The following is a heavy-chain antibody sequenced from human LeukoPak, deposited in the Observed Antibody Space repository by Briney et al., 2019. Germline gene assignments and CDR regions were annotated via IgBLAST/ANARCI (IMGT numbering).Heavy chain of an antibody. CDR3: VREGKYDSGWGDWIATYYYYYMDV. J-gene: IGHJ6*03. D-gene: IGHD6-19*01. Sequence: SETLSLTCSVSGGSISNYHWNWIRQPAGKGLEWIGRIYTSGSTNYNPSLKSRVTMSVDTSKNQFSLKLSSVTAADTAVYYCVREGKYDSGWGDWIATYYYYYMDVWGKGTTVTVSS. V-gene: IGHV4-4*07. CDR1: GGSISNYH. CDR2: IYTSGST.